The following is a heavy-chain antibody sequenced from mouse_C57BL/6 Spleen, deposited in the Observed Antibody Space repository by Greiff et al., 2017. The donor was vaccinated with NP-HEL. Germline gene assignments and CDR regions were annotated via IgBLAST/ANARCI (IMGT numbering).Heavy chain of an antibody. J-gene: IGHJ1*03. V-gene: IGHV3-6*01. CDR1: GYSITSGYY. Sequence: EVKLQESGPGLVKPSQSLSLTCSVTGYSITSGYYWNWIRQFPGNKLEWMGYISYDGSNNYNPSLKNRISITRDTSKNQFFLKLNSVTTEDTATYYCARPHDGYYFSYWYFDVWGTGTTVTVSS. CDR3: ARPHDGYYFSYWYFDV. D-gene: IGHD2-3*01. CDR2: ISYDGSN.